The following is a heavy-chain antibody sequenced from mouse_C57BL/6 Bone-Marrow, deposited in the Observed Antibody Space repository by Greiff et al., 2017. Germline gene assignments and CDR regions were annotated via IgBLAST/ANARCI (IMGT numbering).Heavy chain of an antibody. J-gene: IGHJ1*03. V-gene: IGHV2-2*01. CDR1: GFSLTSYG. D-gene: IGHD1-1*01. CDR3: ARGGSAWYFDV. CDR2: IWSGGST. Sequence: QVQLKQSGPGLAQPSQSLSITCTVSGFSLTSYGVNWVRQSPGKGLEWLGVIWSGGSTDYNPAFISRLSSSKDNYKSLVFIKMNRLQADDTAIDDCARGGSAWYFDVWGTGTTVTVSS.